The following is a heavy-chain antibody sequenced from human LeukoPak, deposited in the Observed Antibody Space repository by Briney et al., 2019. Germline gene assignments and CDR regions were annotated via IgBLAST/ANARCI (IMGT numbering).Heavy chain of an antibody. CDR1: GFTFSNYA. V-gene: IGHV3-30-3*02. CDR3: AKTIIGDRGPQFDY. J-gene: IGHJ4*02. CDR2: ISYDGSNK. Sequence: GGSLRLSCAVSGFTFSNYAMHWVRQAPGKGLEWVTVISYDGSNKFYADSVKGRFTISRDNSKNALYLQMNSLRVEDTAVYYCAKTIIGDRGPQFDYWGQGTLVTVSS. D-gene: IGHD3-10*01.